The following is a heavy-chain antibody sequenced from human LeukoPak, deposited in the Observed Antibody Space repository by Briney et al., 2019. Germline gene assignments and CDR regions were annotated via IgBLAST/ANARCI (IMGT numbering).Heavy chain of an antibody. Sequence: GGSLRLSCAASGFTFSSYEMNWVRQAPGKGLEWVAVISYDGSNKYYADSVKGRFTISRDNSKNTLYLQMNSLRAEDTAVYYCARVCGPLLSFDAFDIWGQGTMVTVSS. V-gene: IGHV3-30*01. J-gene: IGHJ3*02. CDR2: ISYDGSNK. D-gene: IGHD1-26*01. CDR3: ARVCGPLLSFDAFDI. CDR1: GFTFSSYE.